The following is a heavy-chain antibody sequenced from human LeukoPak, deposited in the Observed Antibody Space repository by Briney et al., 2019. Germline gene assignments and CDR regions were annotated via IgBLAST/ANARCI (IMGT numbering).Heavy chain of an antibody. D-gene: IGHD3-10*01. J-gene: IGHJ5*02. CDR3: ARSQHGSGSYYTNWFDP. CDR1: GYSFTSYW. CDR2: IYPGDSDT. Sequence: GVSLKISCKGSGYSFTSYWIGWVRQMPGKGLEWMGIIYPGDSDTRYSPSFQGQVTISADKSISTAYLQWSSLKASDSAMYYCARSQHGSGSYYTNWFDPWGQGTLVTVSS. V-gene: IGHV5-51*01.